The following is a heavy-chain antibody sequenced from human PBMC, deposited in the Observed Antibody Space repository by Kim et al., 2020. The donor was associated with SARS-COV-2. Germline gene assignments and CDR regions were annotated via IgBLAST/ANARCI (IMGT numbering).Heavy chain of an antibody. Sequence: ASVKVSCKASGYTFTSYYMHWVRQAPGQGLEWMGIINPSGGSTSYAQKFQGRVTMTRDTSTSTVYMELSSLRSEDTAVYYCARDRAPAYCSGGSCYWAYFDYWGQGTLVTVSS. CDR3: ARDRAPAYCSGGSCYWAYFDY. V-gene: IGHV1-46*01. J-gene: IGHJ4*02. CDR2: INPSGGST. D-gene: IGHD2-15*01. CDR1: GYTFTSYY.